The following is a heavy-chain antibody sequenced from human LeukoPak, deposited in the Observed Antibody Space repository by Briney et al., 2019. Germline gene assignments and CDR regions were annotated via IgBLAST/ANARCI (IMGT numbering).Heavy chain of an antibody. J-gene: IGHJ4*02. D-gene: IGHD6-19*01. CDR3: AKRGSAWYYFDS. CDR2: ISGDADAT. Sequence: GGSLRLSCAGSGFTFQDYAIHWVRQAPGRGLEWVSLISGDADATYYADSVEGRFTVARDNTKNSIYLQMNSLRTEGTALYFCAKRGSAWYYFDSWGQGTLVTVSS. V-gene: IGHV3-43*02. CDR1: GFTFQDYA.